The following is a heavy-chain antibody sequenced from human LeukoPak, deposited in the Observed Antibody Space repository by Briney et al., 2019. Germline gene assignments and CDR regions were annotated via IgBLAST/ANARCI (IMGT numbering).Heavy chain of an antibody. CDR1: GGTFSSYA. Sequence: ASVKVSCKASGGTFSSYAISWVRPAPGQVLEWMGKIIPILGIANYAQKFQGRVTITADKSTSTDYMELSSLRSEDTAVYYCARYGKWGGSGWPASLGNWFDPWGQGTLVTVSS. J-gene: IGHJ5*02. V-gene: IGHV1-69*04. D-gene: IGHD6-19*01. CDR2: IIPILGIA. CDR3: ARYGKWGGSGWPASLGNWFDP.